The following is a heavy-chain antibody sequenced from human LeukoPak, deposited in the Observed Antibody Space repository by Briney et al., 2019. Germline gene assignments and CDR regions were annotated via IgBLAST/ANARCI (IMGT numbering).Heavy chain of an antibody. CDR1: GFTFSSYG. J-gene: IGHJ6*02. CDR2: ISSSSSYI. V-gene: IGHV3-21*01. CDR3: ARDSRSSSSTFYYYYYGMDV. D-gene: IGHD6-6*01. Sequence: GGSLRLSCAASGFTFSSYGMNWVRQAPGKGLEWVSSISSSSSYIYYADSVKGRFTISRDNAKNSLYLQMNSLRAEDTAVYYCARDSRSSSSTFYYYYYGMDVWGQGTTVTVSS.